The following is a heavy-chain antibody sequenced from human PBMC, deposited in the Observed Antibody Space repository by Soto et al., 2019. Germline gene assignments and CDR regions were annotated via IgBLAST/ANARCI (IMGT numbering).Heavy chain of an antibody. D-gene: IGHD3-22*01. CDR2: IYYSGYT. Sequence: PSETLSLTCTVSGGSISSYYWSWIRQPPGKGLEWIGYIYYSGYTNYNPSLKSRVTISVDTSKNQFSLKLSSVTAADTAVYYCARYYYDRSGVYYELDYWGPGTLVTVSS. V-gene: IGHV4-59*08. J-gene: IGHJ4*02. CDR1: GGSISSYY. CDR3: ARYYYDRSGVYYELDY.